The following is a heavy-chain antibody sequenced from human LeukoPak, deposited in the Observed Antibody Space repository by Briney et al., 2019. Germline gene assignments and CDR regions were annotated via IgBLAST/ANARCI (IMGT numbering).Heavy chain of an antibody. Sequence: GGSLRLSCAASGFTFSSYSMNWVRQAPGKGLEWVSSISSSSSYIYYADSVKGRFTISRDNAKNSLYLQMNSLRAEDTAVYYCARRSGYDHAFDIWGQGTMVTVSS. D-gene: IGHD2-2*01. CDR2: ISSSSSYI. CDR1: GFTFSSYS. V-gene: IGHV3-21*01. CDR3: ARRSGYDHAFDI. J-gene: IGHJ3*02.